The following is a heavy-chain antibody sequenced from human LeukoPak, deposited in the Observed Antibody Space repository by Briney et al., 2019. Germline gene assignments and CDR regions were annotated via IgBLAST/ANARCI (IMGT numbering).Heavy chain of an antibody. D-gene: IGHD1-26*01. V-gene: IGHV3-30*18. CDR1: GFTFSSYG. CDR3: AKGEIGYFDY. J-gene: IGHJ4*02. CDR2: ISYDGSNK. Sequence: GRSLRLSCAASGFTFSSYGMHWVRQAPGKGLEWVAVISYDGSNKYYADSVKGRFTISRDNSKNTLYQQMNSLRAEDTAVYYCAKGEIGYFDYWGQGTLVTVSS.